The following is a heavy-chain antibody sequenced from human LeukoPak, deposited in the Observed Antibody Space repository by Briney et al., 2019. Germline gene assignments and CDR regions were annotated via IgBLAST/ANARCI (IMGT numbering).Heavy chain of an antibody. CDR3: ARGRVSSSTWYSTYYYYFYMDV. CDR1: GGSISSGYY. CDR2: IYHSGST. Sequence: SETLSLTCTVSGGSISSGYYWGWIRQPPGKGLEWIGSIYHSGSTYYNPSLKSRVTISVDTSKNQFSLKLSSVTAADTAVYYCARGRVSSSTWYSTYYYYFYMDVWGKGTTVTVSS. D-gene: IGHD1-1*01. J-gene: IGHJ6*03. V-gene: IGHV4-38-2*02.